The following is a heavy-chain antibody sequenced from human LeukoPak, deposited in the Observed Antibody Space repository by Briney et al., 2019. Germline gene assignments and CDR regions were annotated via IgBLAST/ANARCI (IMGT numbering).Heavy chain of an antibody. J-gene: IGHJ4*02. CDR3: ARGVIAAGGNVFDY. V-gene: IGHV4-61*02. CDR2: MSSSGNN. Sequence: SSETLSLTCTVSSVSMNRGSDFWPWIRQPAGKGLEWIGRMSSSGNNDYNASLKSRVTMSVDTSKNQLSLNVISVPAADTAVYYCARGVIAAGGNVFDYWGQGTLVTVSS. CDR1: SVSMNRGSDF. D-gene: IGHD6-13*01.